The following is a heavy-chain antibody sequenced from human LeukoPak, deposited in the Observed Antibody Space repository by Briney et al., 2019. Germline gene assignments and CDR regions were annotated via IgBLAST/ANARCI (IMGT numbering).Heavy chain of an antibody. J-gene: IGHJ4*02. V-gene: IGHV4-59*01. CDR1: GGSISNYY. D-gene: IGHD3-3*01. CDR2: IYYSGST. Sequence: SETLSLTCTVSGGSISNYYWSWIRQPPGKGLEWIGYIYYSGSTNYNPSLKSRVTISVDTSRNQFSLKLSSVTAADTAVYYCARAGGITVFGVLTSYYFDYWGQGTLVTVSS. CDR3: ARAGGITVFGVLTSYYFDY.